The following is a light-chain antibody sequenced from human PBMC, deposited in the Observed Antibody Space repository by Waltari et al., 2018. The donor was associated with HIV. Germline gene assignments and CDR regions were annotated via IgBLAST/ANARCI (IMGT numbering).Light chain of an antibody. Sequence: ELVLTQSPCTLYLSPGERATLPCRASQSVNANCFAWYHQRPGQAPRLLIYGASTRAPGFPDRFSGSGSGTDFILAISRLEPEDFAVYYCHQYGNSPSTFGQGTTLDIK. J-gene: IGKJ2*01. CDR1: QSVNANC. CDR3: HQYGNSPST. V-gene: IGKV3-20*01. CDR2: GAS.